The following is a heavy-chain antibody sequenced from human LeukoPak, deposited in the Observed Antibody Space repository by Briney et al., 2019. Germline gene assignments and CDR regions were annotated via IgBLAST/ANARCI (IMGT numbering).Heavy chain of an antibody. J-gene: IGHJ4*02. CDR3: TSNSGYEKGF. V-gene: IGHV3-30*03. CDR1: GFTFSSYG. CDR2: ISYDGSNK. D-gene: IGHD5-12*01. Sequence: GGSLRLSCAASGFTFSSYGMHWVRQAPGKGLEWVAVISYDGSNKYYADSVKGRFTISRDNSKNTLYLQMNSLRVEDTAVYYCTSNSGYEKGFWGQGNLVTVSS.